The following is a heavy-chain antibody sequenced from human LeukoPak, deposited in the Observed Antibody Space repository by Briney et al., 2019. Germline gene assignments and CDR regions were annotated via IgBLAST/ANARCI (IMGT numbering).Heavy chain of an antibody. Sequence: SVKVSCKASGGTFSSYAISWVRQAPGQGLEWVGGIIPIFGTANYAQKFQGRVTITADKSTSTAYMELSSLRSEDTAVYYCARDLSSGWYYFDYWGQGTLVTVSS. V-gene: IGHV1-69*06. CDR2: IIPIFGTA. CDR3: ARDLSSGWYYFDY. CDR1: GGTFSSYA. J-gene: IGHJ4*02. D-gene: IGHD6-19*01.